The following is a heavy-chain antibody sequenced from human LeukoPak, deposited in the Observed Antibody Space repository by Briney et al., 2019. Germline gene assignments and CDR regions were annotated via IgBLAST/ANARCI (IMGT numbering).Heavy chain of an antibody. J-gene: IGHJ3*02. CDR1: GGSFSGYY. D-gene: IGHD6-19*01. Sequence: PSETLSLTCAVYGGSFSGYYWSWIRQPPGKGLEWIGEINHSGSTNYNPSLKSRVTISVDTSKNQFSLKLSSVTAADTAVYYRARGRGWLVPVAFDIWGQGTMVTVSS. CDR3: ARGRGWLVPVAFDI. CDR2: INHSGST. V-gene: IGHV4-34*01.